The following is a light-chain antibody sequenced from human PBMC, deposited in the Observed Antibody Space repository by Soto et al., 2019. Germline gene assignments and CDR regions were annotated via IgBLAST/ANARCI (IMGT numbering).Light chain of an antibody. Sequence: QSALTQPASVSASPGQSISISCTGTSNDIGAFDYVSWYQQHPGKAPKLILFEVFNRPSGVSTRFSGSKSGSTASLTISGLQAEDEADYFCSSYTDNSAHVFGGGTKVTVL. CDR3: SSYTDNSAHV. J-gene: IGLJ2*01. CDR2: EVF. V-gene: IGLV2-14*01. CDR1: SNDIGAFDY.